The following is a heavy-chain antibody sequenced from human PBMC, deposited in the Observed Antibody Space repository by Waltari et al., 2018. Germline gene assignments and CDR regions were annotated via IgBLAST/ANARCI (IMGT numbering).Heavy chain of an antibody. Sequence: EVQMVESGGGSLKPGDSLRLSCVASGFRFTPAWLTWVRQAPGRGLEWVCRITSQNDGATTDFAASGRGRFSISRDDSQNMVFLQMNSLKTEDTAVYYCTTLDAPWGGWGHGTLVTVSS. J-gene: IGHJ4*01. V-gene: IGHV3-15*01. CDR1: GFRFTPAW. CDR3: TTLDAPWGG. CDR2: ITSQNDGATT. D-gene: IGHD7-27*01.